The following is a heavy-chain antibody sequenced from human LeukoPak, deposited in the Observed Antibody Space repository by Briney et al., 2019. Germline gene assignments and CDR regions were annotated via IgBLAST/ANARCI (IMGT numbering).Heavy chain of an antibody. CDR2: ISWNSGSI. CDR1: GFTFDDYA. D-gene: IGHD6-13*01. CDR3: AKGGIAAAVGNFFDY. V-gene: IGHV3-9*01. J-gene: IGHJ4*02. Sequence: PGGSLRLSCAASGFTFDDYAMHWVRQAPGKGLEWVSGISWNSGSIGYADSVKGRFTISRDNAKNSLYLQMNSLRAEDTALYYCAKGGIAAAVGNFFDYWGQGTLVTVSS.